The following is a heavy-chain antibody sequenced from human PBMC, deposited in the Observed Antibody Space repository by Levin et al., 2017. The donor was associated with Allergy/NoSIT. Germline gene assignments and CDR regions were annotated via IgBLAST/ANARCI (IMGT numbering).Heavy chain of an antibody. Sequence: GGFLSLAFFFSFFLFLPSSLSWVRQAPGKGLEWVSGIRDSRYTFHADSVNGRFTISLSPSKNTLYLQLDSLRVEDTAVYYCARVARPAGVYDSSDSFDLWGQGTMVTVSS. CDR2: IRDSRYT. J-gene: IGHJ3*01. D-gene: IGHD3-22*01. CDR1: FFLFLPSS. CDR3: ARVARPAGVYDSSDSFDL. V-gene: IGHV3-23*01.